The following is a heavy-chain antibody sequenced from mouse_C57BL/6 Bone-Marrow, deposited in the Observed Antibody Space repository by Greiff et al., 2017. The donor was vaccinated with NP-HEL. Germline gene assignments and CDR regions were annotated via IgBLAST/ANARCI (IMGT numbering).Heavy chain of an antibody. D-gene: IGHD1-1*01. CDR2: ISYSGST. Sequence: DVKLQESGPGLAKPSQTLSLTCSVTGYSITSDYWNWIRKFPGNKLEYMGYISYSGSTYYNPSLKSRISITRATSKNQYYLQLNSVTTEDTATYYCARSHYYGSSYWYFDVWGTGTTVTVSS. J-gene: IGHJ1*03. V-gene: IGHV3-8*01. CDR3: ARSHYYGSSYWYFDV. CDR1: GYSITSDY.